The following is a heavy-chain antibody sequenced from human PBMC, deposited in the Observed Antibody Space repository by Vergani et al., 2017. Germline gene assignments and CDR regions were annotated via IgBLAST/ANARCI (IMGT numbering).Heavy chain of an antibody. J-gene: IGHJ4*02. CDR2: IRSKAYGGTT. CDR1: GFTFGDYA. CDR3: AKDSSGYYGYFDY. Sequence: EVQLVESGGGLVKPGRSLRLSCTASGFTFGDYAMSWFRQAPGKGLEWVGFIRSKAYGGTTEYAASVKGRFTISRDDSKSIAYLQMNSLKTEDTAVYYCAKDSSGYYGYFDYWGQGTLVTVSS. V-gene: IGHV3-49*05. D-gene: IGHD3-22*01.